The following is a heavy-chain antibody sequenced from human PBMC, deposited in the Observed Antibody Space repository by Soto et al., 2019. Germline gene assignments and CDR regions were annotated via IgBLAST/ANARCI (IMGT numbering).Heavy chain of an antibody. D-gene: IGHD2-21*02. CDR3: ASQRNCGGDCYSVDY. CDR2: IYYSGST. J-gene: IGHJ4*02. Sequence: SETLSLTCTVSGGSISSGDYYWSWIRQPPGKGLEWIGYIYYSGSTNYNPSLKSRVTISVDTSKNQFSLKLSSVTAADTAVYYCASQRNCGGDCYSVDYWGQGTLVTVSS. V-gene: IGHV4-61*08. CDR1: GGSISSGDYY.